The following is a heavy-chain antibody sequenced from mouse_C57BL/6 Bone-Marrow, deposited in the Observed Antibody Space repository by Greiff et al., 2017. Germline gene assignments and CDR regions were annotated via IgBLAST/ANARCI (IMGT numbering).Heavy chain of an antibody. CDR3: ARIYPWFAY. J-gene: IGHJ3*01. CDR1: GYAFTNYL. CDR2: INPGSGGT. D-gene: IGHD2-3*01. Sequence: VQLQQSGAELVRPGTSVKVSCKASGYAFTNYLIEWVKQRPGQGLEWIGVINPGSGGTNYTEKFKGKATLTADQSSSTAYMQLSSLTSEDSAVYFCARIYPWFAYWGQGTLVTVSA. V-gene: IGHV1-54*01.